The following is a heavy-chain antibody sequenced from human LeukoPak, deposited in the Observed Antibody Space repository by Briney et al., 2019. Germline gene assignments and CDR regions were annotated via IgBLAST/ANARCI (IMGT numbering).Heavy chain of an antibody. Sequence: SETLSLTCTVSGGSISSSIYYWGWIRQPPGKGLEWIGSIYYSGSTYYNPSLKSRVTISVDTSKNQFSLKLSSVTAADTAVYYCARPGLQSSSWSHWGQGTLVTVSS. D-gene: IGHD6-13*01. CDR3: ARPGLQSSSWSH. J-gene: IGHJ4*02. V-gene: IGHV4-39*01. CDR1: GGSISSSIYY. CDR2: IYYSGST.